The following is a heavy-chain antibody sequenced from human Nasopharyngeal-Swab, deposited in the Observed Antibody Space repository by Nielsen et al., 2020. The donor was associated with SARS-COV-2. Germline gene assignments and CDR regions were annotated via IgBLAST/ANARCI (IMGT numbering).Heavy chain of an antibody. D-gene: IGHD3-3*01. CDR1: GGSFSGYY. V-gene: IGHV4-34*01. Sequence: SETLSLTCVVYGGSFSGYYWSWIRQPPGKGLEWIGEIHHSGSTDYNPSLKSRVTKSVDTSKNQFSLKLSSVTAADTAVFYCARGPVRYDFWSGYYCGFYYWGQGTLVTVSS. CDR3: ARGPVRYDFWSGYYCGFYY. CDR2: IHHSGST. J-gene: IGHJ4*02.